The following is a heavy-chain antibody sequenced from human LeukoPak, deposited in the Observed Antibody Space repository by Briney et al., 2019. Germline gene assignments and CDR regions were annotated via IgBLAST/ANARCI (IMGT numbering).Heavy chain of an antibody. D-gene: IGHD3-9*01. CDR3: ARSPHILTGENFDY. CDR1: GYTFTSYG. Sequence: GASVKVSCKASGYTFTSYGISWVRQAPGQGLEWMGWINPNHGDTNYAQKFQDRVSMTRDTSISTAYMHLSRLRSADTAVYYCARSPHILTGENFDYWGQGTLPTVSS. CDR2: INPNHGDT. V-gene: IGHV1-18*01. J-gene: IGHJ4*02.